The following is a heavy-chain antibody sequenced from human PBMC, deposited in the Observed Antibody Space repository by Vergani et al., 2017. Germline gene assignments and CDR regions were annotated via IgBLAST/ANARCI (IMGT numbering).Heavy chain of an antibody. CDR2: ISSSSSYI. D-gene: IGHD2-15*01. V-gene: IGHV3-21*01. CDR1: GFTFSSYS. Sequence: EVQLVESGGGLVKPGGSLRLSCAASGFTFSSYSMNWVRQAPGKGLEWVSSISSSSSYIYYADSVKGRFTISRDNAKNSLYLQMNSLRAEDTAVYYCARENWGYCSGGSCYSGFGMDVWGQGP. J-gene: IGHJ6*02. CDR3: ARENWGYCSGGSCYSGFGMDV.